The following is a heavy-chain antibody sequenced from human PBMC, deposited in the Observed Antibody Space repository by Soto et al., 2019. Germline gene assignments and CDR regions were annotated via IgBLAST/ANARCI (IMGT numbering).Heavy chain of an antibody. CDR1: GGSISSGGYY. CDR2: IYYSGST. V-gene: IGHV4-31*03. J-gene: IGHJ6*02. CDR3: ARERFYDFWSGPPTGGMDV. D-gene: IGHD3-3*01. Sequence: SETLSLTCTVSGGSISSGGYYWSWIRQHPGKGLEWIGYIYYSGSTYYNPSLKSRVTISVDTSKDQFSLKLSSVTAADTAVYYCARERFYDFWSGPPTGGMDVWGQGTTVTVSS.